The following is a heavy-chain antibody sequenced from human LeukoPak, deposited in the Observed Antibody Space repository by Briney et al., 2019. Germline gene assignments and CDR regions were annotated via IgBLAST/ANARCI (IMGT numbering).Heavy chain of an antibody. D-gene: IGHD3-10*01. J-gene: IGHJ4*02. V-gene: IGHV3-23*01. CDR1: GFIFSSSA. Sequence: GGSLRLSCAASGFIFSSSAMGWVRQAPGKGLEWVSSISGSGGSTYYADSVKGRFTISRDNSKNTLYLQMNSLRAEDTAVYYCAKRGTNGSGPKSHYWGQGTLVTVSS. CDR3: AKRGTNGSGPKSHY. CDR2: ISGSGGST.